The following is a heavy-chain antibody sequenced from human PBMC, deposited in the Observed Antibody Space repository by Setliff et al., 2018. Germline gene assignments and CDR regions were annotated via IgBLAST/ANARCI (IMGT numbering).Heavy chain of an antibody. CDR1: GFTFSSYA. D-gene: IGHD3-9*01. J-gene: IGHJ6*02. V-gene: IGHV3-23*01. CDR2: ISGSGGST. Sequence: GGSLRLSCAASGFTFSSYAMSWVRQAPGKGLEWVSAISGSGGSTYYAASVKGRFTISRDNAKNSLYLQMNSLRAEDTAVYYCAKHGAYNDFLTGYNFYYDMDVWGQGTTVTVSS. CDR3: AKHGAYNDFLTGYNFYYDMDV.